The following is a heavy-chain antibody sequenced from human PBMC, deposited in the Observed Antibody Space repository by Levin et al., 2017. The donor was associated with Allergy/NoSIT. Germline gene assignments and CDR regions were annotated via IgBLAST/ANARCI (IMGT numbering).Heavy chain of an antibody. D-gene: IGHD5-24*01. J-gene: IGHJ4*02. CDR2: ITTGSDYI. CDR3: ARADGRTLRMSTVDY. CDR1: GFIFSNYD. Sequence: ASVKVSCAASGFIFSNYDMDWVRQAPGKGLEGVSSITTGSDYIYYAASVRGRFTISRDNARNSLFLQMNSLRAEDTAVYFCARADGRTLRMSTVDYWGQGTLVTVSS. V-gene: IGHV3-21*01.